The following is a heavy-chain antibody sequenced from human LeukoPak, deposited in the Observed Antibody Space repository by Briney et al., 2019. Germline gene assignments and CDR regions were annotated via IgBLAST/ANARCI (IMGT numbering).Heavy chain of an antibody. Sequence: ASVKVSCKASGYTFTGYYMHWVRQAPGQGLEWMGRINPNSGGTNYAQKFQGRVTMTRATSISTAYMELSRLRSDDTAVYYCAMITMVRGVIITVPRPQAHSDYWGQGTLVTVSS. D-gene: IGHD3-10*01. CDR2: INPNSGGT. CDR3: AMITMVRGVIITVPRPQAHSDY. CDR1: GYTFTGYY. J-gene: IGHJ4*02. V-gene: IGHV1-2*06.